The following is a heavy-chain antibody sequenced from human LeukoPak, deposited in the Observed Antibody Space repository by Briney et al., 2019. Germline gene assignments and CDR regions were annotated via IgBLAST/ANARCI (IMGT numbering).Heavy chain of an antibody. CDR1: GSTFSSYG. CDR3: ARDGHDYGDSPYYFDY. D-gene: IGHD4-17*01. CDR2: IWYDGSNK. J-gene: IGHJ4*02. Sequence: GRSLRLSCAASGSTFSSYGMHWVRQAPGKGLEWVAVIWYDGSNKYYADSVKGRFTISRDNSKNTLYLQMNSLRAEDTAVYYCARDGHDYGDSPYYFDYWGQGTLVTVSS. V-gene: IGHV3-33*01.